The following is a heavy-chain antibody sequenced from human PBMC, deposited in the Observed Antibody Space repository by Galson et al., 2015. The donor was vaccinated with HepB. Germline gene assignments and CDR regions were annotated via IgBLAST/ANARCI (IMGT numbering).Heavy chain of an antibody. J-gene: IGHJ6*02. CDR2: IKSKTDGGTT. CDR1: GFTFSNAW. D-gene: IGHD3-22*01. CDR3: TTAFHMIVVVHYGMDV. V-gene: IGHV3-15*01. Sequence: SLRLSCAASGFTFSNAWMSWVRQAPGKGLEWVGRIKSKTDGGTTDYAAPVKGRFTISRDDSKNTLYLQMNSLKTEDTAVYYCTTAFHMIVVVHYGMDVWGQGTTVTVSS.